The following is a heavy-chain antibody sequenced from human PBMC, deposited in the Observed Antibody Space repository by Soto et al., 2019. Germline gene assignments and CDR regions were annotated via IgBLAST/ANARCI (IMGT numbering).Heavy chain of an antibody. CDR2: IYYSGST. J-gene: IGHJ2*01. Sequence: QVQLQESGPGLVKPSGTLSLTCSVSVSGGSVSTGVHYWSWIRQPPGKGLEWIGYIYYSGSTNYNPSPKSRVTISVDTSKNQFSLKLTSVTAADTAVYYCARGYYTSWYWFDRWGRGTLVTVSS. D-gene: IGHD6-13*01. CDR1: GGSVSTGVHY. CDR3: ARGYYTSWYWFDR. V-gene: IGHV4-61*08.